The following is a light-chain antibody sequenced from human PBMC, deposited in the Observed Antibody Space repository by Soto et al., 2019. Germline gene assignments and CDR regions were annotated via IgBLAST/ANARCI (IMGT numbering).Light chain of an antibody. CDR2: SNN. V-gene: IGLV1-44*01. CDR3: AAWDASLNGPV. CDR1: SSNIGSNS. Sequence: QSVLTQPPSASGTPGQRVSISCSGSSSNIGSNSVNWYQQLPGTAPKLLIYSNNQRPSGVPDRISGSKSGTSASLAISGLQSEDEAAYYCAAWDASLNGPVFGTGTKLTVL. J-gene: IGLJ1*01.